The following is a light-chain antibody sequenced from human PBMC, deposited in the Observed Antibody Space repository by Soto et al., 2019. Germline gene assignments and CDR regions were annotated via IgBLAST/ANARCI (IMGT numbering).Light chain of an antibody. CDR3: QQYRSYSPYT. CDR1: QRSSSW. CDR2: KAS. J-gene: IGKJ2*01. Sequence: DIQMTQSPPTLYASVGDRVTITCRASQRSSSWLAWHQQKPGKAPKPLIYKASSLDDGVPSRFSGSGSGTEFTLTISSLQSDYYATYYCQQYRSYSPYTFGHGKKLEVK. V-gene: IGKV1-5*03.